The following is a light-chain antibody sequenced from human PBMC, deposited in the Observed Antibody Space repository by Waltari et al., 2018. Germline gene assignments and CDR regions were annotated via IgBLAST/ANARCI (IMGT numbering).Light chain of an antibody. CDR1: STDIGTYNV. CDR3: CSYAGSMV. V-gene: IGLV2-23*02. CDR2: GVT. J-gene: IGLJ2*01. Sequence: QSALTQPASVSGSPGQSITISCTGSSTDIGTYNVVSWYQHHPGKAPKLIIYGVTNRPSGVSNRFSGPKSGNTASLTISGLQTEDEADYYCCSYAGSMVFGGGTKLTVL.